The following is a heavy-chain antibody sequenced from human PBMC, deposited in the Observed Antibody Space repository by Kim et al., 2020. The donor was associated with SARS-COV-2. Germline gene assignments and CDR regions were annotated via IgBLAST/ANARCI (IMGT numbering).Heavy chain of an antibody. V-gene: IGHV3-74*01. Sequence: GGSLRLSCAASGFTFSSFWMHWVRQAPGKGLLWVSGINSDGSTTTYADSVKGRFTISRDNAKNTLYLQMNSLRAEDTAVYYCARSYSFDYWGQGALVTVSS. CDR2: INSDGSTT. D-gene: IGHD5-12*01. J-gene: IGHJ4*02. CDR1: GFTFSSFW. CDR3: ARSYSFDY.